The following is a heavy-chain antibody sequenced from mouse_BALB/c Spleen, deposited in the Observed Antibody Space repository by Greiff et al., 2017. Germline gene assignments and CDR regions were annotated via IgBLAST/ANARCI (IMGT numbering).Heavy chain of an antibody. CDR1: GYTFTDYY. D-gene: IGHD2-10*01. CDR2: IYPGSGNT. Sequence: QVQLQQSGAELARPGASVKLSCKASGYTFTDYYINWVKQRTGQGLEWIGEIYPGSGNTYYNEKFKGKATLTADKSSSTAYMQLSSLTSEDSAVYFCARSAYYGPMDYWGQGTSVTVSS. CDR3: ARSAYYGPMDY. V-gene: IGHV1-77*01. J-gene: IGHJ4*01.